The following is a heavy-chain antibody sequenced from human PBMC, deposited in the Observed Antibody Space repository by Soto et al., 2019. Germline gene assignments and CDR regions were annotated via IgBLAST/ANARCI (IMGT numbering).Heavy chain of an antibody. D-gene: IGHD4-17*01. CDR1: GFTFSGYA. J-gene: IGHJ4*02. CDR2: IHGGGNSA. V-gene: IGHV3-23*01. Sequence: EVQLLESGGDLVQPGRSVRLSCAASGFTFSGYAMSWVRQAPGKGLEWVSVIHGGGNSAYYADSVKGRFTISRDNSKNTLYLQMSSLRVEDTAVYYCAKVRGRVTTSWHFGYWGQGTLVTVSS. CDR3: AKVRGRVTTSWHFGY.